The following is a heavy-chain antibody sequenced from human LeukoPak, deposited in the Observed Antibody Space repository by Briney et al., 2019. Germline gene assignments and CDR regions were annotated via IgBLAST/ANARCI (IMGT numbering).Heavy chain of an antibody. CDR3: ARDLRSSGWYYFDY. D-gene: IGHD6-19*01. Sequence: GGSLRLSCAASGFTFSSYSMNWVRQAPGKGLEWVSSISSSSNYIYYADSVKGRFTISKDNAKNSLYLQMNSLRAEDTAVYYCARDLRSSGWYYFDYWGQGTLVTVSS. CDR1: GFTFSSYS. V-gene: IGHV3-21*01. CDR2: ISSSSNYI. J-gene: IGHJ4*02.